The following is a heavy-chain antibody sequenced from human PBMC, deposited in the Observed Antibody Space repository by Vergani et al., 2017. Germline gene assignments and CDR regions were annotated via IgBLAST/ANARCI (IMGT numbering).Heavy chain of an antibody. CDR2: ISYDGSNK. CDR1: GFTFSSYG. J-gene: IGHJ4*02. Sequence: QVQLVESGGGVVQPGRSLRLSCAASGFTFSSYGMHWVRQAPGKGLEWVAVISYDGSNKYYADSVKGRFTISRDNSKNTLYLQMNSLRAEDTAVYDCAKDRSRPGTTSHFDYWGQGTLVTVSS. D-gene: IGHD1-1*01. CDR3: AKDRSRPGTTSHFDY. V-gene: IGHV3-30*18.